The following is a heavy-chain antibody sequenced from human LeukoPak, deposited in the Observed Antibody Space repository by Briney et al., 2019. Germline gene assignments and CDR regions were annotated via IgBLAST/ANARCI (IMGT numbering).Heavy chain of an antibody. CDR1: GGSFSGYY. V-gene: IGHV4-34*01. J-gene: IGHJ4*02. D-gene: IGHD1-26*01. CDR2: TNHSGST. Sequence: SETLSLTCAVYGGSFSGYYWSWIRQPPGKGLEWIGETNHSGSTNYNPSLKSRVTISVDTSKNQFSLKLSSVTAADTAVYYCARDLSVGSKPDLGFDYWGQGTLVTVSS. CDR3: ARDLSVGSKPDLGFDY.